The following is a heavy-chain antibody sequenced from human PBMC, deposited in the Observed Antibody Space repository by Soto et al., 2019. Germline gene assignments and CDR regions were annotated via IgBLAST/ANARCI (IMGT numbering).Heavy chain of an antibody. J-gene: IGHJ4*02. CDR1: GFAFNTAW. Sequence: EVQLVESGGGLVKPGGSLRLSCTVSGFAFNTAWMTWVRQSPGKGLEWVGSIKSISSGGTTEYAAPVKGRFTISRDDSKNTVFLQMSSLKREDTALYYCATVGRWAGTTLEYWGQGTQVTVSS. CDR3: ATVGRWAGTTLEY. D-gene: IGHD1-1*01. CDR2: IKSISSGGTT. V-gene: IGHV3-15*01.